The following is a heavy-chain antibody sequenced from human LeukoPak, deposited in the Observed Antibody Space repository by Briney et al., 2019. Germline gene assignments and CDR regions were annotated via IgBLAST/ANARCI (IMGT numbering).Heavy chain of an antibody. CDR2: IWYDGSNK. J-gene: IGHJ5*02. V-gene: IGHV3-33*08. D-gene: IGHD1-7*01. CDR3: ARAWYNWNYSNRFDP. CDR1: GFTFSSYA. Sequence: PGGSLRLSCAASGFTFSSYAMSWVRQAPGKGLEWVAVIWYDGSNKYYADSVKGRFTISRDNSKNTLYLQMNSLRAEDTAVYYCARAWYNWNYSNRFDPWGQGTLVTVSS.